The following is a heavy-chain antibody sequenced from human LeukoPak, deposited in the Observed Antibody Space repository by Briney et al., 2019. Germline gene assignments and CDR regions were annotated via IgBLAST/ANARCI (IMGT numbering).Heavy chain of an antibody. CDR1: GFTFSSYA. CDR2: ISYDGSNK. V-gene: IGHV3-30-3*01. D-gene: IGHD6-19*01. Sequence: PGRSLRLSCAASGFTFSSYAMPWVRQAPGKGLEWVAVISYDGSNKYYADSVKGRFTISRDNSKNTLYLQMNSLRAEDTAVYYCARDGTSSGWEYYFDYWGQGTLVTVSS. J-gene: IGHJ4*02. CDR3: ARDGTSSGWEYYFDY.